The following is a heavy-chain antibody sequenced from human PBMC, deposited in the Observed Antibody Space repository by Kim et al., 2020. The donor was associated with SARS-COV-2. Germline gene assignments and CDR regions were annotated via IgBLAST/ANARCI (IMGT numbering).Heavy chain of an antibody. CDR3: ARGKWVSGDGTGYFDY. V-gene: IGHV3-53*01. CDR1: GFSVSSNY. Sequence: GGSLRLSCVASGFSVSSNYMNWVRQAPGKRPEWVSVIYRGGEIYYADSVKGRFTLSRDNSKNTVFLQMDSLRAEDTAVYYCARGKWVSGDGTGYFDYWGQGTLVTVSS. J-gene: IGHJ4*03. D-gene: IGHD2-8*01. CDR2: IYRGGEI.